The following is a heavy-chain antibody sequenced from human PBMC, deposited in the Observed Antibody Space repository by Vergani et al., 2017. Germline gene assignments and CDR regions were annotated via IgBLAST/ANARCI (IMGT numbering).Heavy chain of an antibody. J-gene: IGHJ4*02. CDR2: ISGSGSST. CDR1: GFTFSSYA. Sequence: EVQLLESGGGLVQPGGSLRLSCAASGFTFSSYAMSWVRQAPGKGLEWVSAISGSGSSTYYADSVKGRFTISRDNSKNTLYLQMNILRAEDTAVYYCAKDPIAVAGTWGHWGQGTLVTVSS. D-gene: IGHD6-19*01. V-gene: IGHV3-23*01. CDR3: AKDPIAVAGTWGH.